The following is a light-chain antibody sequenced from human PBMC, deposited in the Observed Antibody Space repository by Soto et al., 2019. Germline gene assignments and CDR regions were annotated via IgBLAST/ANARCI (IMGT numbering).Light chain of an antibody. J-gene: IGKJ1*01. V-gene: IGKV3-20*01. CDR1: RSLSSDY. Sequence: IVLMQSPGTLSLSPGEGATLSCRASRSLSSDYLAWYQQKPGQAPRLLFYHASRRTTGTPDRFSVSGSGTDFTLTISRLEPEDFAVYYCQQYGSSPGTFGQGTKVDIK. CDR3: QQYGSSPGT. CDR2: HAS.